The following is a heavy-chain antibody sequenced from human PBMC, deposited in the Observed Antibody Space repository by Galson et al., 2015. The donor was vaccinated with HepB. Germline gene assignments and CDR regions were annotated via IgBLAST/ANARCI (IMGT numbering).Heavy chain of an antibody. CDR2: INHSGST. Sequence: ETLSLTCAVYGGSFSGYYWSWIRQPPGKGLEWIGEINHSGSTNYNPSLKSRVTISVDTSKNQFSLKLSSVTAADTAVYYCARGGQWLPIDYWGQGTLVTVSS. V-gene: IGHV4-34*01. D-gene: IGHD6-19*01. CDR1: GGSFSGYY. J-gene: IGHJ4*02. CDR3: ARGGQWLPIDY.